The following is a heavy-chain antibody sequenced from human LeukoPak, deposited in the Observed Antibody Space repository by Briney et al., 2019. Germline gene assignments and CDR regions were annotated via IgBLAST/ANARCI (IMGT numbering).Heavy chain of an antibody. V-gene: IGHV1-18*01. Sequence: ASVKVSCKASGYTFTSYGINWVRQAPGQGLEWMGWISPYNGNTNYAQMLQGRVTMTTDTSTSTAYMELRSLRPDDTAVYYCARTHLRYFDWLAPGPPFDYWGQGTLVTVSS. CDR1: GYTFTSYG. CDR2: ISPYNGNT. CDR3: ARTHLRYFDWLAPGPPFDY. J-gene: IGHJ4*02. D-gene: IGHD3-9*01.